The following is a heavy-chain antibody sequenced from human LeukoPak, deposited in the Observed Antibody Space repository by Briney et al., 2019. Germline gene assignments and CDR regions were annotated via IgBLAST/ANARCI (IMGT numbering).Heavy chain of an antibody. V-gene: IGHV3-74*01. J-gene: IGHJ4*02. CDR2: INSDGSST. CDR3: ARELSGYSSGWYYFDY. D-gene: IGHD6-19*01. CDR1: GFTFSSYW. Sequence: GALRLSCAASGFTFSSYWMHWVRQAPGKGLVWVSRINSDGSSTSYADSVKGRFTISRDNAKNTLYLQMNSLRAEDTAVYYCARELSGYSSGWYYFDYWGQGTLVTVSS.